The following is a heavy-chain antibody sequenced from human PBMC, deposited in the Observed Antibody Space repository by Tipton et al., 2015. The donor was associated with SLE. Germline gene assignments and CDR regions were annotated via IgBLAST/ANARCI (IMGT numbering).Heavy chain of an antibody. V-gene: IGHV1-18*01. D-gene: IGHD1-26*01. Sequence: QLVQSGAEVKKPGASVKVSCKASGYTFTTYSISWVRQAPGQGLEWMGWISPYNGNTNYAQKLQGRVTMTTDTSTSTAHMERGSLRFEDTAVYYCAREGGRDAMDVWGQGTTVTVSS. J-gene: IGHJ6*02. CDR3: AREGGRDAMDV. CDR1: GYTFTTYS. CDR2: ISPYNGNT.